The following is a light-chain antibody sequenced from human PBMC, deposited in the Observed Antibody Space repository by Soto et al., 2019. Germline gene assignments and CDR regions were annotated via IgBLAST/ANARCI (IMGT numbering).Light chain of an antibody. CDR3: QSYDSSLSGVV. V-gene: IGLV1-40*01. J-gene: IGLJ2*01. CDR2: GNN. CDR1: SSNIGAAYD. Sequence: QSVLTQPPSVSGAPGQRVTISCTGSSSNIGAAYDVHWYQHLPGTAPKLLIYGNNNRPSGVPDRFSGSKSGTSASLAITGLQAEDEADYYCQSYDSSLSGVVFGVGTTLTVL.